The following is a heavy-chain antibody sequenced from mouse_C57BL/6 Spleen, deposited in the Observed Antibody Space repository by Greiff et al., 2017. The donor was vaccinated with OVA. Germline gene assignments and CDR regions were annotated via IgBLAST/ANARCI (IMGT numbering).Heavy chain of an antibody. CDR1: GYSITSGYY. CDR2: ISYDGSN. V-gene: IGHV3-6*01. Sequence: EVKLMESGPGLVKPSQSLSLTCSVTGYSITSGYYWNWIRQFPGNKLEWMGYISYDGSNNYNPSLKNRISITRDTSKNQFFLKLNSVTTEDTATYYCAREEKLYYFDYWGQGTTLTVSS. CDR3: AREEKLYYFDY. J-gene: IGHJ2*01.